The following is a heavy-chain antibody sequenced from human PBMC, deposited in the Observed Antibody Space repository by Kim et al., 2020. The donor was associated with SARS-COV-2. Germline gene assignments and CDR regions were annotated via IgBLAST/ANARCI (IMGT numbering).Heavy chain of an antibody. CDR3: ARIEKYSSSWYVGSDYYYGMDV. CDR2: IFSNDEK. CDR1: GFSLSNARMG. J-gene: IGHJ6*02. Sequence: SGPTLVNPTETLTLTCTVSGFSLSNARMGVSWIRQPPGKALEWLAHIFSNDEKSYSTSLKSRLTISKDTSKSQVVLTMTNMDPVDTATYYCARIEKYSSSWYVGSDYYYGMDVWGQGTTVTVSS. V-gene: IGHV2-26*01. D-gene: IGHD6-13*01.